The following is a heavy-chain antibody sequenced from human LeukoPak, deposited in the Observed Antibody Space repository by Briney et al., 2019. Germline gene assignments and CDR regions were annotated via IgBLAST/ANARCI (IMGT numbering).Heavy chain of an antibody. D-gene: IGHD2-15*01. CDR2: IYYSGST. CDR1: GGSISSYY. V-gene: IGHV4-59*01. Sequence: SETLSLTCTVSGGSISSYYWSWIRQPPGKGLEWIGYIYYSGSTNYNPSLKSRVTISVDTSKNQFSLKLSSVTAADTAVYYCARSVEGYCRGGSCYSYSYYMDVWGKGTTVTVSS. J-gene: IGHJ6*03. CDR3: ARSVEGYCRGGSCYSYSYYMDV.